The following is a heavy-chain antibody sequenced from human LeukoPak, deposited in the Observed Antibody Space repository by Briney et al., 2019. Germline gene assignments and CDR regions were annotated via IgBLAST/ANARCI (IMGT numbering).Heavy chain of an antibody. D-gene: IGHD6-19*01. CDR1: GFTFRDYS. V-gene: IGHV3-11*03. CDR3: ARCQYNSSPDF. CDR2: ISSSSDYT. Sequence: KPGGSLRLSCATSGFTFRDYSMSWIRQAPGKGLEWVSYISSSSDYTSYTDSVKGRFTISRDNAKRSLYLQMHTLRAEDTAVYYCARCQYNSSPDFWGQGTLVTVSS. J-gene: IGHJ4*02.